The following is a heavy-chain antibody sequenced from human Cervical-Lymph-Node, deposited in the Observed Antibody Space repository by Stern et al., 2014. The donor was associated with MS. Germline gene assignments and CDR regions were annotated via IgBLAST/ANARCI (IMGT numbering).Heavy chain of an antibody. V-gene: IGHV3-30*03. Sequence: QVQLVESGGGVVQPGKSLRLSCATSGFAFNNYGIHWVRQAPGKGLEWVPFIPYDGANKAFADSVAGPFTILQDNSQKTGYLQMDSLRAEDTAVYYCTRGSTPCLYGGYGYSYFYALDVWGPGTTVTVSS. CDR1: GFAFNNYG. CDR2: IPYDGANK. J-gene: IGHJ6*02. D-gene: IGHD5-12*01. CDR3: TRGSTPCLYGGYGYSYFYALDV.